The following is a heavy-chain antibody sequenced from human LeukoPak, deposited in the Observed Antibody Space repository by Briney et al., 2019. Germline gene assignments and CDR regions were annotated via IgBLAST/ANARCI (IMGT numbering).Heavy chain of an antibody. D-gene: IGHD2-2*01. V-gene: IGHV4-34*01. CDR1: GGSFSGYY. Sequence: SETLSLTCAVYGGSFSGYYWSWIRQPPGKGLEWIGEINHSGSTNYNPSLKSRVNISVDTSKNQFSLKLSSVTAADTAVYYCARGGYARGDYWGQGTLVTVSS. CDR2: INHSGST. J-gene: IGHJ4*02. CDR3: ARGGYARGDY.